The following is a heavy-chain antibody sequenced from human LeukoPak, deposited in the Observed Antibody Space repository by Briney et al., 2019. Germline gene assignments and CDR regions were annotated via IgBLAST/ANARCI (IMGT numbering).Heavy chain of an antibody. V-gene: IGHV4-59*01. Sequence: SETLSLTCTGSGGSISSYYWSWIRQPPGKGREWIGYIYYSGSTNYNPSLKSRVTISVDTSKNQFSLKRSSVTAADTAVYYCARHDILTGYSTGGIDYSGQATLVTVSS. J-gene: IGHJ4*02. D-gene: IGHD3-9*01. CDR1: GGSISSYY. CDR2: IYYSGST. CDR3: ARHDILTGYSTGGIDY.